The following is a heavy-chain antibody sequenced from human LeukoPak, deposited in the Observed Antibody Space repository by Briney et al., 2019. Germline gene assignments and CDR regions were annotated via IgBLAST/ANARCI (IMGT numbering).Heavy chain of an antibody. CDR3: ARVTGYMIEDYFDY. Sequence: SETLSLTCTVSGGSISSSSYYWGWIRQPPGKGLEWIRSIYYSGSTYYNPSLKSRVTISVDTSKNQFSLKLKSVTAADTAVYYCARVTGYMIEDYFDYWGQGTLVTVSS. CDR1: GGSISSSSYY. CDR2: IYYSGST. V-gene: IGHV4-39*07. D-gene: IGHD3-22*01. J-gene: IGHJ4*02.